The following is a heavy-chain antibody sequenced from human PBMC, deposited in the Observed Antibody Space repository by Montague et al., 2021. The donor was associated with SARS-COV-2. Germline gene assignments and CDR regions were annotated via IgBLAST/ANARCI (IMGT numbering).Heavy chain of an antibody. CDR1: GGSIDGNH. Sequence: SETLSLTCTVSGGSIDGNHWTWVRQSPGKGLEWIGQICSTNYNPSLERRISTSVVTSKSHFSLNLASVTAADSAIYYCAMLYGGGGGRGYWGQGTLVTVSS. V-gene: IGHV4-59*01. CDR2: ICST. J-gene: IGHJ4*02. CDR3: AMLYGGGGGRGY. D-gene: IGHD4-23*01.